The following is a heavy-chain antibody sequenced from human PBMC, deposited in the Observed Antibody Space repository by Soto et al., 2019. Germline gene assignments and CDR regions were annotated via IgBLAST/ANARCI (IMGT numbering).Heavy chain of an antibody. CDR3: ARGLGYCSSTSCYSGPWDV. Sequence: PSETLSLTCAVSGVSISSGGYSWSWIRQPPGKGLEWIGYIYHSGSTYYNPSLKSRVTISVDRSKNQFSLKLSSVTAADTAVYYCARGLGYCSSTSCYSGPWDVWGQGTTVTVSS. CDR2: IYHSGST. J-gene: IGHJ6*02. CDR1: GVSISSGGYS. V-gene: IGHV4-30-2*01. D-gene: IGHD2-2*01.